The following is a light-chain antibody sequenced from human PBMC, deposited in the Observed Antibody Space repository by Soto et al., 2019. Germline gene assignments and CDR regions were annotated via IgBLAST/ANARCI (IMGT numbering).Light chain of an antibody. V-gene: IGKV1-12*01. CDR1: RGISSW. CDR3: QPANSSALT. CDR2: AAS. Sequence: QTSGCASCRDRVTITGRASRGISSWLAWYQQKPGKAPNLLIFAASSLQSGVPSRFSGSGSGTDFTLSISSLQPDDFATYYCQPANSSALTFGGGTKVDIK. J-gene: IGKJ4*01.